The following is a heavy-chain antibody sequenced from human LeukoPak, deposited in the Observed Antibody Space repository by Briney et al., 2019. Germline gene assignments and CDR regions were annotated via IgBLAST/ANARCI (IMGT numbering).Heavy chain of an antibody. J-gene: IGHJ6*02. CDR1: GFTFSRSD. CDR2: IKQDGSEK. CDR3: ARAMDV. V-gene: IGHV3-7*03. Sequence: PGGSLRLSCEASGFTFSRSDMNWVRQAPGKGLEWVANIKQDGSEKYYVDSVKGRFTISRDNAKNSLYLQMNSLRAEDMAVYYCARAMDVWGQGTTVTVSS.